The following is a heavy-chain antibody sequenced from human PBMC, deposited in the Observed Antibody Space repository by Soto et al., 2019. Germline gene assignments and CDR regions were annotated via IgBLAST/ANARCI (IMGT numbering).Heavy chain of an antibody. CDR1: GFTLSIYA. J-gene: IGHJ3*02. V-gene: IGHV3-30-3*01. CDR3: ARKDIVVVPAARDFRISGFDI. Sequence: QPGRSLGLSCAASGFTLSIYAMHWVRQAPGKGLGWVAVISYDGSNKYYADSVKGRFTISRDNSKNTLYLQMNSLRAEDTAVYYCARKDIVVVPAARDFRISGFDIWGQGTMVTVSS. CDR2: ISYDGSNK. D-gene: IGHD2-2*01.